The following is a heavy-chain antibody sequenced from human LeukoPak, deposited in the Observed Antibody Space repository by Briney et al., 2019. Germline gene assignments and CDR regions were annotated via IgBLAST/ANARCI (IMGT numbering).Heavy chain of an antibody. J-gene: IGHJ3*02. CDR2: IYYSGST. CDR3: AREVAPYDSSGYYLRKGAFDI. D-gene: IGHD3-22*01. Sequence: PSETLSLTCTVSGGSISSYYWSWIRQPPGKGLEWIGYIYYSGSTNYNPSLKSRVTIQFNTSKTQFSLKLSSVTAADTAVYYCAREVAPYDSSGYYLRKGAFDIWGQGTMVTVSS. CDR1: GGSISSYY. V-gene: IGHV4-59*01.